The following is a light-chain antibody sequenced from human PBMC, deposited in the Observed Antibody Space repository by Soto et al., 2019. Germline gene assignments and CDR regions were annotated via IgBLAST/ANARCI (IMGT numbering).Light chain of an antibody. J-gene: IGKJ2*01. CDR2: DAS. CDR3: QQRSNWPLYN. V-gene: IGKV3-11*01. CDR1: QSVISY. Sequence: EIVLTQSPATPSLSPGGRATVSCRASQSVISYLAWYQQKPGQAPRLLIYDASNRATGIPARFSGSESGTDLTLTISSLEPEDFAVYYCQQRSNWPLYNFGQGTKVDIK.